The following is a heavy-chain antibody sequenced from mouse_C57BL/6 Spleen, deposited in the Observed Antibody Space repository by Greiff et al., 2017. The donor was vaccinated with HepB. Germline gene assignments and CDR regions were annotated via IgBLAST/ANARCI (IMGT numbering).Heavy chain of an antibody. CDR2: IDPENGDT. J-gene: IGHJ3*01. D-gene: IGHD1-1*01. CDR3: TTDYYAATGVAY. V-gene: IGHV14-4*01. Sequence: VQLQQSGAELVRPGASVKLSCTASGFNIKDDYMHWVKQRPEQGLEWIGWIDPENGDTEYASKFQGKATITADTSSNTAYLQLSSLTSEDTAVYYCTTDYYAATGVAYWGQGTLVTVSA. CDR1: GFNIKDDY.